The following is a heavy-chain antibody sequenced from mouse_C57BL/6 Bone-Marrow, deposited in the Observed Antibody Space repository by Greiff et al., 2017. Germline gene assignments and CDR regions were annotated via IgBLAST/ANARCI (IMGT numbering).Heavy chain of an antibody. V-gene: IGHV1-55*01. D-gene: IGHD2-5*01. CDR1: GYTFTSYW. CDR2: IYPGSGST. Sequence: QVQLQQSGAELVKPGASVKMSCKASGYTFTSYWITWVKQRPGQGLEWIGDIYPGSGSTNYNEKFKSKATLTVDTSSSTAYMQLSSLTSEDSAVYYGARPYYSNDGYFDVWGTGTTVTVSA. CDR3: ARPYYSNDGYFDV. J-gene: IGHJ1*03.